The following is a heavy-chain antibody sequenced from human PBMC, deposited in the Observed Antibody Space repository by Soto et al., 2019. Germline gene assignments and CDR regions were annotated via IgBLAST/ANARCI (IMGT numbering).Heavy chain of an antibody. CDR2: IYSAGNT. CDR3: ARWSSRYCSSTSCYSVGYYYYGMDV. D-gene: IGHD2-2*01. V-gene: IGHV3-66*01. Sequence: GGSLRLSCAASGFTVSSNYMSWVRQAPGKGLEWISIIYSAGNTYYADSVKGRFTISRDNAKNSLYLQMNSLRAEDTAVYYCARWSSRYCSSTSCYSVGYYYYGMDVWGQGTTVTVSS. J-gene: IGHJ6*02. CDR1: GFTVSSNY.